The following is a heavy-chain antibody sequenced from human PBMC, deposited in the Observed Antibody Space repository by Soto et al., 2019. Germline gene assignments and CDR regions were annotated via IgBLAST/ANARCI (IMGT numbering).Heavy chain of an antibody. CDR1: GFTFSSYS. J-gene: IGHJ6*03. D-gene: IGHD3-10*01. V-gene: IGHV3-21*01. Sequence: GGSLRLSCAASGFTFSSYSMNWVRQAPGKGLEWVSSISSSSSYIYYADSVKGRFTISRDNAKNSLYLQMNSLRAEDTAVYYWARALWFGESYEGGYYYYYYYMDVWGKGTTVTVSS. CDR3: ARALWFGESYEGGYYYYYYYMDV. CDR2: ISSSSSYI.